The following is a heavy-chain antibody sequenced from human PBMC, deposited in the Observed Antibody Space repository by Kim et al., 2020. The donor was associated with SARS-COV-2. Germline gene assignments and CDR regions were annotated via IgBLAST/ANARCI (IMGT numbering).Heavy chain of an antibody. CDR3: AGVWSDAFDI. Sequence: GGSLRLSCAASGFTFSSYAMHWVRQAPGKGLEWVAVISFDGSNKYYADSVKGRFTISRDNSKNTLYLQVNSLRAEDTAVYYCAGVWSDAFDIWGQGTMVTDCS. D-gene: IGHD2-8*01. CDR1: GFTFSSYA. V-gene: IGHV3-30-3*01. CDR2: ISFDGSNK. J-gene: IGHJ3*02.